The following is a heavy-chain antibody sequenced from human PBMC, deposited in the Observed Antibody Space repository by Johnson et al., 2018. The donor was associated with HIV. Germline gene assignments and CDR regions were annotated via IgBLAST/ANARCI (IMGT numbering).Heavy chain of an antibody. J-gene: IGHJ3*02. CDR3: ARAPPGWELPDI. CDR2: ISYDGSNK. CDR1: GFTFSSYA. V-gene: IGHV3-30-3*01. Sequence: QVQLVESGGGVVQPGRSLRLSCAASGFTFSSYAMHWVRQAPGKGLEWVAVISYDGSNKYYADSVKGRFTISRDNSKNTLYLQMNSLKADDTAIYYCARAPPGWELPDIWGQGTMVTVSS. D-gene: IGHD1-26*01.